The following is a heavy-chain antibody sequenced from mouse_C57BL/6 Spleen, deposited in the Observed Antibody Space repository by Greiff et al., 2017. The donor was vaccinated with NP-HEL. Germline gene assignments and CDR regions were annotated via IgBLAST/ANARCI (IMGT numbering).Heavy chain of an antibody. J-gene: IGHJ1*03. CDR1: GYSITSDY. CDR2: ISYSGST. D-gene: IGHD1-1*01. V-gene: IGHV3-8*01. CDR3: ARAGITTVVPYWYFDV. Sequence: DVQLQESGPGLAKPSQTLSLTCSVTGYSITSDYWNWIRKFPGNKLEYMGYISYSGSTYYNPSLKSRISITRDTSKNQYYLQLNSVTTEDTATYYCARAGITTVVPYWYFDVWGTGTTVTVSS.